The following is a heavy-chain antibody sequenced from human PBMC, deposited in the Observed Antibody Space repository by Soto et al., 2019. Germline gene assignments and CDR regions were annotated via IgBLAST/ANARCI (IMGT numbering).Heavy chain of an antibody. V-gene: IGHV1-69*12. CDR1: GGTFSSYA. Sequence: QVQLVQSGAEVKKPGSSVKVSCKASGGTFSSYAISWVRQAPGQGLEWMGGIIPIFGTANYAQKFQGRVTITADESTSTAYVELSSLRSEDTAVYYCARRSDFWSGYYNLHYYYYGMDVWGQGTTVTVSS. CDR3: ARRSDFWSGYYNLHYYYYGMDV. D-gene: IGHD3-3*01. CDR2: IIPIFGTA. J-gene: IGHJ6*02.